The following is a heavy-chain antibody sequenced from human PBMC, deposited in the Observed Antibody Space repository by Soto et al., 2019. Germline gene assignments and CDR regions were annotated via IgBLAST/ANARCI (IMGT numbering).Heavy chain of an antibody. D-gene: IGHD6-13*01. J-gene: IGHJ4*02. CDR3: AKHFSKYSSSPPDY. V-gene: IGHV3-23*01. CDR1: GFTFSSYA. CDR2: ISGSGGST. Sequence: EVQLLESGGGLVQPGGSLRLSCAASGFTFSSYAMSWVRQAPGKGLEWVSAISGSGGSTYYADSVKGRFTISRDNPKNTLYLQMNSLRAEDTAVYYCAKHFSKYSSSPPDYWGQGTLVTVSS.